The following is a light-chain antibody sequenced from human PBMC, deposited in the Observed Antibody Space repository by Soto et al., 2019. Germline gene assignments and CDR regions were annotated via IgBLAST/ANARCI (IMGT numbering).Light chain of an antibody. CDR3: QKYNKAPWI. CDR1: RDIDNS. CDR2: AAS. J-gene: IGKJ1*01. Sequence: DMQVTQSPPSLSASVGDRVTITCRASRDIDNSLAWYQQVPDKAPKLLIYAASTLQSGVPSRFRGSGSGTSFILTITSLQPEDVATYYCQKYNKAPWIFGQGTKVEV. V-gene: IGKV1-27*01.